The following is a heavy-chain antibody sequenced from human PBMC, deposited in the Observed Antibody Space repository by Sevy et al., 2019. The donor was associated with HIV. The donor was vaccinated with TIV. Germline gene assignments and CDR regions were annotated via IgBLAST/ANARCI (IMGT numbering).Heavy chain of an antibody. CDR3: ASGKLSSGWYFY. Sequence: SETLSLTCTVSGYSISSGYYWGWIRQPPGKGLEGIGSIYHSGSTYYNPSLKSRVTISVDTSKNQFSLRLGSVAAADTAVYYCASGKLSSGWYFYWGQGTLVTVSS. D-gene: IGHD6-19*01. V-gene: IGHV4-38-2*02. J-gene: IGHJ4*02. CDR2: IYHSGST. CDR1: GYSISSGYY.